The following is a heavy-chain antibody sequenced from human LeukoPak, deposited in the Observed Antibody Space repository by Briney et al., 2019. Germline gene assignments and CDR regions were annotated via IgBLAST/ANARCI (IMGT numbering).Heavy chain of an antibody. D-gene: IGHD2-2*01. Sequence: GGSLRLSCAASGFTFSSYAMSWVRQAPGKGLEWVSAISGSGGSTYYADSVKGRFTISRDNSKNTLYLQMNSLRAEDTAVYYCAKDLIPSSITVTRGPVSFDYWGQGTLVTVSS. CDR3: AKDLIPSSITVTRGPVSFDY. J-gene: IGHJ4*02. V-gene: IGHV3-23*01. CDR2: ISGSGGST. CDR1: GFTFSSYA.